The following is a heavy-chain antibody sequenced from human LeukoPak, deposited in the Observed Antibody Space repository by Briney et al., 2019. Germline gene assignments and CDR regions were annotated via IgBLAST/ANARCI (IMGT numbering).Heavy chain of an antibody. CDR2: ISSSSSYI. Sequence: GGSLRLSCAASGFAFSSYSMNWVRQAPGKGLEWVSSISSSSSYIYYADSVKGRFTISRDNAKNSLYLQMNSLRAEDTAVYYCARVQGYYYDSSGYYDYWGQGTLVTVSS. V-gene: IGHV3-21*01. D-gene: IGHD3-22*01. CDR1: GFAFSSYS. J-gene: IGHJ4*02. CDR3: ARVQGYYYDSSGYYDY.